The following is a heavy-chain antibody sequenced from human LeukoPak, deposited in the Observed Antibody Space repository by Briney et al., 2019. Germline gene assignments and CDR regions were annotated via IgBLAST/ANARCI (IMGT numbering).Heavy chain of an antibody. CDR3: AKDRDYYDRTYYFDY. D-gene: IGHD3-22*01. CDR1: GFTFSSYA. J-gene: IGHJ4*02. V-gene: IGHV3-23*01. Sequence: GGSLRLSCAVSGFTFSSYAMSWVRQAPGKGLEWVSAISGSGGSTYYADSVKGRFTISRDNSKNTLYLQMNSLRAEDTAVYYCAKDRDYYDRTYYFDYWGQGTLVTVSS. CDR2: ISGSGGST.